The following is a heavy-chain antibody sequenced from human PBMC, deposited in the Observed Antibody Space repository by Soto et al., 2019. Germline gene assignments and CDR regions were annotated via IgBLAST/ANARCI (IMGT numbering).Heavy chain of an antibody. CDR2: IYYSGST. Sequence: PSETLSLTCTVSGGSISSYYWSWIRQPPGKGLEWIGYIYYSGSTNYNPSLKSRVTISVDTSKNQFSLKLSSVTAADTAVYYCARGLVDSSGYYYVGYDYWGQGTLVTV. J-gene: IGHJ4*02. CDR1: GGSISSYY. V-gene: IGHV4-59*01. D-gene: IGHD3-22*01. CDR3: ARGLVDSSGYYYVGYDY.